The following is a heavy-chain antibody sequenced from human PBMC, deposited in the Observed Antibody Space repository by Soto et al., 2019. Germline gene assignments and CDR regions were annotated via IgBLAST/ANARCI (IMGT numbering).Heavy chain of an antibody. CDR2: IVPVFVTP. J-gene: IGHJ6*02. Sequence: QVQLVQSGAEVKKPGSSVKVSCKASGGTLSNYGISWVRQAPGQGLEWLGGIVPVFVTPNYAQNIQGRVTITADESTTTVYMVVSSLRSDYTGVYYYARGEATKIVVTTYYGMDVWGQGTTVTVSS. CDR1: GGTLSNYG. D-gene: IGHD4-17*01. V-gene: IGHV1-69*12. CDR3: ARGEATKIVVTTYYGMDV.